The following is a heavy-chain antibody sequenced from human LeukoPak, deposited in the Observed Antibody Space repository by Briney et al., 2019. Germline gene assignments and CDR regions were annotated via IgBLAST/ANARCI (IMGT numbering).Heavy chain of an antibody. D-gene: IGHD3-22*01. V-gene: IGHV1-2*02. J-gene: IGHJ4*02. Sequence: ASVKVSCKASGYTFTGYYMHWVRQAPGQGLEWMGWINPNSGGTNYAQKFQGRVTMTRDTSISTAYMELSRLRSDDTAVYYCARDPRGPTAYDHSGRDTFDSWGQGTLVTVSS. CDR3: ARDPRGPTAYDHSGRDTFDS. CDR2: INPNSGGT. CDR1: GYTFTGYY.